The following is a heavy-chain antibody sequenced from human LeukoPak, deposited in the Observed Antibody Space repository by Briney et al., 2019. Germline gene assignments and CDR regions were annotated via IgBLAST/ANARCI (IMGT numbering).Heavy chain of an antibody. V-gene: IGHV3-30-3*01. CDR3: ARDVDTALDY. D-gene: IGHD5-18*01. CDR1: GFTFSNYA. Sequence: GRSLRLSCAASGFTFSNYAIHWVRQDPDKGLGCVTVISFGGSKKYYADSVKGRFTLSTDKSKNTLYLQMSRGRAEDTDVYYWARDVDTALDYWGQGTLVTVSS. J-gene: IGHJ4*02. CDR2: ISFGGSKK.